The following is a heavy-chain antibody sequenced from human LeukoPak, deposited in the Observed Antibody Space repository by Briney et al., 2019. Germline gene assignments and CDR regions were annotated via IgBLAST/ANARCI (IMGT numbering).Heavy chain of an antibody. CDR3: ARDLCSGGSCYSNNWFDP. V-gene: IGHV4-4*02. CDR2: IYHSGST. J-gene: IGHJ5*02. Sequence: KSSGTLSLTCAVSGGFISSSNWWSWVRQPPGKGLEWIGEIYHSGSTNYNPSLKSRVTISVDKSKNQFSLKLSSVTAADTAVYYCARDLCSGGSCYSNNWFDPWGQGTLVTVSS. CDR1: GGFISSSNW. D-gene: IGHD2-15*01.